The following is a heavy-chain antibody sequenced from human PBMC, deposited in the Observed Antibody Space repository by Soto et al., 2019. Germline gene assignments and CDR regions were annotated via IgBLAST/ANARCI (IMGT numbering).Heavy chain of an antibody. CDR3: AKVVGLFDWNEAYFDY. D-gene: IGHD1-1*01. Sequence: GGSLRLSCAASGFTFDDYAMHWVRQAPGKGLEWVSGISWNSGSIGYADSVKGRFTISRDNAKNSLYLQMNSLRAEDTALYYCAKVVGLFDWNEAYFDYWGQGTLVTVSS. V-gene: IGHV3-9*01. CDR1: GFTFDDYA. CDR2: ISWNSGSI. J-gene: IGHJ4*02.